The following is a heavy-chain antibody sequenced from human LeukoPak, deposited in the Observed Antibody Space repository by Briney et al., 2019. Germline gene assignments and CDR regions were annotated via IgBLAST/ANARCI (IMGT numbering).Heavy chain of an antibody. CDR2: INHSGNT. J-gene: IGHJ5*02. CDR1: GGSFSGYY. CDR3: ARGGNWNAGP. Sequence: SETLSLTCAVYGGSFSGYYWSWIRQPPGKGLEWIGEINHSGNTNYNPSLKSRVTISVETFKNQFSLKLSSVTAADTAVYYCARGGNWNAGPWGQGTLVTVSS. D-gene: IGHD1-1*01. V-gene: IGHV4-34*01.